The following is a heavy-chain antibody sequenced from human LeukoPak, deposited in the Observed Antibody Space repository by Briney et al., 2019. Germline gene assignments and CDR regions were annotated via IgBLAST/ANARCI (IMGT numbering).Heavy chain of an antibody. Sequence: GGSVKVSCKASGYTFTGYYMHWVRQAPGQGLEWMGWINPNSGGTNYAQKFQGRVTMTRDTSISTAYMELSRLRSDDTAVYYCARDRTLTEVGAPPRAFDYWGQGTLVTVSS. CDR2: INPNSGGT. CDR3: ARDRTLTEVGAPPRAFDY. V-gene: IGHV1-2*02. D-gene: IGHD1-26*01. J-gene: IGHJ4*02. CDR1: GYTFTGYY.